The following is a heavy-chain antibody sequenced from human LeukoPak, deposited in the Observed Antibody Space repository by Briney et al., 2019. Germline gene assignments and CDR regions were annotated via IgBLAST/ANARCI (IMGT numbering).Heavy chain of an antibody. CDR1: GFTFSSYY. CDR3: ARDRGSGWHTFDY. V-gene: IGHV3-21*01. CDR2: ISSSSTYM. D-gene: IGHD6-19*01. J-gene: IGHJ4*02. Sequence: PGGSLRLSCAASGFTFSSYYMSWVRQAPGKGPEWVSSISSSSTYMFYADSVRGRFTISRDNAKNSLYLQMNSLRAEDTAVYYCARDRGSGWHTFDYWGQGTLVTVSS.